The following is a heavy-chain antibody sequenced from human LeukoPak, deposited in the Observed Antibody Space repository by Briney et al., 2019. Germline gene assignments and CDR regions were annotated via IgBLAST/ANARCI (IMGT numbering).Heavy chain of an antibody. D-gene: IGHD3-3*01. Sequence: GGSLRLSCAASGFTFRTYWMAWVRQAPGKGLEWVAVIWYDGSNKYYADSVKGRFTISRDNAKNSLYLQMNSLRAEDTAVYYCARGPIFGVAYTGIGWFDPWGQGTLVTVSS. CDR2: IWYDGSNK. CDR1: GFTFRTYW. J-gene: IGHJ5*02. V-gene: IGHV3-33*08. CDR3: ARGPIFGVAYTGIGWFDP.